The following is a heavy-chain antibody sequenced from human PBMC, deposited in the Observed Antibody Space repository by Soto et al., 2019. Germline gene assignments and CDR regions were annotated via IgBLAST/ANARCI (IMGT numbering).Heavy chain of an antibody. CDR1: GYTFIHYY. CDR2: INPNGGST. D-gene: IGHD2-21*01. J-gene: IGHJ4*02. V-gene: IGHV1-46*01. Sequence: QVQLVQSGAEVKKSGDSVKVSCKASGYTFIHYYIHWVRQAPGQGLEWMAIINPNGGSTNYAQKFRGRVTVTSDTSTTTVSMELNSLGSDDTAVYFCARSLLQGDFWGQGTLVTVSS. CDR3: ARSLLQGDF.